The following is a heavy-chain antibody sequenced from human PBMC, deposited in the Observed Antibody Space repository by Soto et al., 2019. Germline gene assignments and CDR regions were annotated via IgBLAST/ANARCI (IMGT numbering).Heavy chain of an antibody. CDR3: VKDRQPYYDSSGRGYFQH. J-gene: IGHJ1*01. V-gene: IGHV3-64D*06. Sequence: GGSLRLSCAASGFTFSSYAMHWVRQAPGKGLEYVSAISSNGGSTYYADSVKGRFTISRDNSKNTLYLQMSSLRAEDTAVYYCVKDRQPYYDSSGRGYFQHWGQGTLVTVSS. D-gene: IGHD3-22*01. CDR2: ISSNGGST. CDR1: GFTFSSYA.